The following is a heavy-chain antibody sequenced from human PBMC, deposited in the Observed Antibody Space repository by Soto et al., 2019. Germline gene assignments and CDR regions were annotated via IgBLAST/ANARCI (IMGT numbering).Heavy chain of an antibody. CDR2: ISGSGGST. J-gene: IGHJ4*02. D-gene: IGHD2-15*01. Sequence: GGSLRLSCAASGFTFSSYAMSWVRQAPGKGLEWVSAISGSGGSTYYADSVKGRFTISRDNSKNTLYLQMNSLRAEDTAVYYCAKDGMFLVVVGVPATYFDYWSQGSLVTVSA. V-gene: IGHV3-23*01. CDR1: GFTFSSYA. CDR3: AKDGMFLVVVGVPATYFDY.